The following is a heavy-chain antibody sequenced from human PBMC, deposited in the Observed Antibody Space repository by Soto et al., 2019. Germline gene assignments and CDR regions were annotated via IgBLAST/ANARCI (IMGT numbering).Heavy chain of an antibody. CDR3: AKERPYSNYHDFDY. CDR2: ISGSSRDI. D-gene: IGHD3-10*01. CDR1: GFTISYCT. V-gene: IGHV3-21*01. Sequence: NPXESLSLSFAASGFTISYCTMHWVRQAPGKGLEWVSSISGSSRDIDYADSVKGRFSISRDNAQNSLYLQMNSLRAEDTAVYYCAKERPYSNYHDFDYWGRGTLVTVSS. J-gene: IGHJ4*02.